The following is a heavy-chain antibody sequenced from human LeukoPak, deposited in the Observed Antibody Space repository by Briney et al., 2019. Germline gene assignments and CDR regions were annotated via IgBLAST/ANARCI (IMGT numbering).Heavy chain of an antibody. CDR1: GFNFDEYA. Sequence: GRSLRLSCTASGFNFDEYAMYWVRQAPGKGLEWVSGISWTGDRTTYADSVKGRFTISRDNSKNTLYLQMNSLRAEDTAVYYCAKARSPSYYYDSSGDAFDIWGQGTMVTVSS. D-gene: IGHD3-22*01. CDR2: ISWTGDRT. J-gene: IGHJ3*02. CDR3: AKARSPSYYYDSSGDAFDI. V-gene: IGHV3-9*01.